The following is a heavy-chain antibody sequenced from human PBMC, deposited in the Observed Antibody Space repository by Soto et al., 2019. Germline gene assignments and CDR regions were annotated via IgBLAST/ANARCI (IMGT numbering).Heavy chain of an antibody. Sequence: ASVKVSCKASGYTSTIYGRSWVRQAPGQRHERIGWISAYNGNTKYAQKLQGRVTMTTDTSTSTAYMELRSLRSDDTAVYYCARDKHDFWSGSPPLPGWFDPWGQGTLVTVSS. CDR2: ISAYNGNT. J-gene: IGHJ5*02. CDR3: ARDKHDFWSGSPPLPGWFDP. D-gene: IGHD3-3*01. CDR1: GYTSTIYG. V-gene: IGHV1-18*01.